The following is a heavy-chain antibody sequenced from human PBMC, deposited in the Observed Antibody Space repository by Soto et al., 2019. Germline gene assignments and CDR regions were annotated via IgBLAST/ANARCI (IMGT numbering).Heavy chain of an antibody. D-gene: IGHD6-13*01. CDR1: GGSISSGGYY. V-gene: IGHV4-61*08. CDR2: IYYGGST. J-gene: IGHJ6*02. Sequence: SETLSLTCTVSGGSISSGGYYWSWIRQPPGKGLEWIGYIYYGGSTNYNPSLKSRVTISVDTSKNQFSLKLSSVTAADTAVYYCASLSYSSSWYYYYGMEVWGQGTTVTVS. CDR3: ASLSYSSSWYYYYGMEV.